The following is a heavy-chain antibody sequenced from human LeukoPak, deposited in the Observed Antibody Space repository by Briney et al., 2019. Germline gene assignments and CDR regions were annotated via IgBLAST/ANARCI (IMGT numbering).Heavy chain of an antibody. CDR3: ANRIAATGTVH. V-gene: IGHV3-23*01. D-gene: IGHD6-13*01. J-gene: IGHJ4*02. CDR2: IGGSGGST. CDR1: GFTFSSYS. Sequence: GGSLRLSCAASGFTFSSYSMNWVRQAPGKGLEWVSAIGGSGGSTHYADSVKGRFTISRDNSKNTPYLQMNSLRAEDTAVYYCANRIAATGTVHWGQGTLVTVSS.